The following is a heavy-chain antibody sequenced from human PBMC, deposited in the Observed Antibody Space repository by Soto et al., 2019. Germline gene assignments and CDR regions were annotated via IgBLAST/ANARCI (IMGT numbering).Heavy chain of an antibody. CDR3: ARDFGSDLSAPGAVFDY. Sequence: EASVKVSCKASGYFFTTYGISWVRQAPGQGLEWMGWISPYNGNTKYAQSFQDRVTMTTDTSTYTAYMELRSLRSDDPAVYYCARDFGSDLSAPGAVFDYWGQGTVVTVSS. V-gene: IGHV1-18*04. CDR1: GYFFTTYG. D-gene: IGHD3-3*01. CDR2: ISPYNGNT. J-gene: IGHJ4*02.